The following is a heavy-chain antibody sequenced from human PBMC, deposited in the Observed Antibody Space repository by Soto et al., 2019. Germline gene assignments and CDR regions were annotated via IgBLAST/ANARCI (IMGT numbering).Heavy chain of an antibody. V-gene: IGHV4-39*01. Sequence: TLSLTCTVSGGSISSSSYYWGWIRQPPGKGLEWIGSIYYSGSTYYNPSLKSRVTISVDTSKNQFSLKLSSVTAADTAVYYCARHSDYYYDSSGRFDPWGQGTLVTVSS. CDR2: IYYSGST. CDR3: ARHSDYYYDSSGRFDP. J-gene: IGHJ5*02. CDR1: GGSISSSSYY. D-gene: IGHD3-22*01.